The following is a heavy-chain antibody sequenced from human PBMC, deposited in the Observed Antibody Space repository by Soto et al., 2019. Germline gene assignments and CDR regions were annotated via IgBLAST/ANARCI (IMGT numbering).Heavy chain of an antibody. CDR3: ARDHGRDGYNDGFDFDY. CDR2: FSTYRGNT. CDR1: GYTFTTYG. Sequence: ASVKVSCKASGYTFTTYGITWVRQAPGQGLEWMGWFSTYRGNTNYAQKFQGRVTMTTDTSTNTGHMELRSLRSDDTAVYYCARDHGRDGYNDGFDFDYWGQGTLVTVSS. D-gene: IGHD5-12*01. J-gene: IGHJ4*02. V-gene: IGHV1-18*04.